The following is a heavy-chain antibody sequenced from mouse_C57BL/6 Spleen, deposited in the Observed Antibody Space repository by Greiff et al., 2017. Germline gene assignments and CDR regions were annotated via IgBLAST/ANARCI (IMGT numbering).Heavy chain of an antibody. CDR2: IDPSDSYT. J-gene: IGHJ4*01. D-gene: IGHD2-3*01. V-gene: IGHV1-69*01. Sequence: QVQLQQPGAELVMPGASVKLSCKASGYTFTSYWMHWVKQRPGQGLEWIGEIDPSDSYTNYNQKFKGKSTLTVDKSSSTAYMQLSSLTSEDSAVYYCARRLLRPYAMDYWGQGTSGTVSS. CDR3: ARRLLRPYAMDY. CDR1: GYTFTSYW.